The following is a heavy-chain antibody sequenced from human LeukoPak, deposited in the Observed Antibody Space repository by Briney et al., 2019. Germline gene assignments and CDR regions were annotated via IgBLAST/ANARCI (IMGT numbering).Heavy chain of an antibody. CDR3: ARRMIAAAGFFDY. CDR1: GGTFNSYA. J-gene: IGHJ4*02. V-gene: IGHV1-69*06. CDR2: IIPIFGTT. D-gene: IGHD6-13*01. Sequence: SVKVSCKASGGTFNSYAISWVRQAPGQGLEWMGGIIPIFGTTNYAQKFQGRVTITADKSTSTAYMELSSLRSEDTAVYYCARRMIAAAGFFDYWGQGTLVTVSS.